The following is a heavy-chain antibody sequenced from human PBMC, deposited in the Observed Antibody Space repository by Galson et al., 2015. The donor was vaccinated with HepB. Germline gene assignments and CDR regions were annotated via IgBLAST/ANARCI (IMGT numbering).Heavy chain of an antibody. J-gene: IGHJ6*02. Sequence: SLRLSCAASGFTFSSYDMHWVRQAPGKGLEWVAVTSYDGSNKYYADSVKGRFTISRDNSKNTLYLQMNSLRAEDTAVYYCAKGSPLYYYGMDVWGQGTTVTVSS. CDR3: AKGSPLYYYGMDV. CDR2: TSYDGSNK. V-gene: IGHV3-30*18. CDR1: GFTFSSYD.